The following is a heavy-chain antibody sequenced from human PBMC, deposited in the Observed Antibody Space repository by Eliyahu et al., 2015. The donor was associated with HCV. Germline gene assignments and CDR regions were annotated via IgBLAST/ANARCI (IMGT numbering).Heavy chain of an antibody. CDR2: IQHSGST. J-gene: IGHJ4*02. V-gene: IGHV4-34*01. Sequence: QVQLQQWGAGLLKPSETLSLTCAVYGGSFSDYYWNWIRQPPGKGLEWIGEIQHSGSTNYNPSLKSRVTILIDTSKNQFSLKLSSVTAADTAVYYCARGLLSPRHRLLTTNKITAAGSPYFDYWGQGTLVTVSS. CDR3: ARGLLSPRHRLLTTNKITAAGSPYFDY. CDR1: GGSFSDYY. D-gene: IGHD6-13*01.